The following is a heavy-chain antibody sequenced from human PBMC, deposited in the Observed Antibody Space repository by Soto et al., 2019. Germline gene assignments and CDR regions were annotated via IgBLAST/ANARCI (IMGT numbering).Heavy chain of an antibody. D-gene: IGHD5-18*01. J-gene: IGHJ4*02. CDR2: IYPGDSDT. CDR1: GYNFSRNW. CDR3: ARPFGDTAMVIDY. V-gene: IGHV5-51*01. Sequence: GESLKISCKSSGYNFSRNWIGWVRQMPGKGLEWMGIIYPGDSDTRYSPSFQGQVTISADKSINTAYLQWSSLKASDTAIYYCARPFGDTAMVIDYWGQGTQVTVSS.